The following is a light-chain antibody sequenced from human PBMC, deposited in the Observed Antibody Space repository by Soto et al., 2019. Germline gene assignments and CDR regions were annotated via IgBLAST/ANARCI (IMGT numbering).Light chain of an antibody. J-gene: IGKJ4*01. CDR3: QQRSSRPSLT. CDR1: QSVSSY. Sequence: EIVLTQSPGTLSLSPGERATLSCRASQSVSSYLAWFQQKPGQAPRLLIYDASNRATGIPTRFSGSGSGTDFTLTISSLEPEDFAVYYCQQRSSRPSLTFGGGTKVEIK. V-gene: IGKV3-11*01. CDR2: DAS.